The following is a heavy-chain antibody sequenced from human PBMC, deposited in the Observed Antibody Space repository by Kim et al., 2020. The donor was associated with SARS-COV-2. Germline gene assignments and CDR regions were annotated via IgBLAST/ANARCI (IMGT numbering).Heavy chain of an antibody. D-gene: IGHD2-15*01. Sequence: GGSLRLSCSASEFIFNNYAMHWVRQAPGKGLEWVAFISYDGSVTYYAHSVKGRFTISRDKSKNTLYLQMNSLRPEDTGVYFCARGAPGGRNSFDLWGQGTLVTVSA. V-gene: IGHV3-30*04. J-gene: IGHJ3*01. CDR1: EFIFNNYA. CDR2: ISYDGSVT. CDR3: ARGAPGGRNSFDL.